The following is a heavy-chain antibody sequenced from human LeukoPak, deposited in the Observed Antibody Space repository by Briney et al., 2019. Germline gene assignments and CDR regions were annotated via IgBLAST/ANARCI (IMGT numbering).Heavy chain of an antibody. CDR3: AIPGNDYSNYDDAFDI. D-gene: IGHD4-11*01. CDR2: IIPIFGTA. CDR1: GGTFSSYA. J-gene: IGHJ3*02. Sequence: SVKVSCKASGGTFSSYAISWVRQAPGQGLEWMGGIIPIFGTANYAQKFQGRVTITTDESTSTAYMELSSLRSEVTAVYYCAIPGNDYSNYDDAFDIWGQGTLVTVSS. V-gene: IGHV1-69*05.